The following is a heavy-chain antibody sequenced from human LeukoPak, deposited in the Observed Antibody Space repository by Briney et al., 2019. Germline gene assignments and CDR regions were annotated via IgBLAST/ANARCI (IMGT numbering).Heavy chain of an antibody. V-gene: IGHV3-21*04. CDR1: GFTFSSYS. CDR3: AKDLYDGSGYIRAFDY. Sequence: GGSLRLSCAASGFTFSSYSMNWVRQAPGKGLEWVSSISRSGSYIYYADSVKGRFTISRDNSKNTLFLQMNSLRAEDTAVYFCAKDLYDGSGYIRAFDYWGQGTLVTVSS. D-gene: IGHD3-22*01. CDR2: ISRSGSYI. J-gene: IGHJ4*02.